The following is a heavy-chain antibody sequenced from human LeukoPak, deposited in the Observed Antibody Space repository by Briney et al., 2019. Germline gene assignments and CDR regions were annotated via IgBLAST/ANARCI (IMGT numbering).Heavy chain of an antibody. Sequence: PGGSLRLSCAASGFTFRTYWTSWVRQAPGKGLEWVAKIKQDGSEKYYMDSVKGRFTISRDNVENSLFLQMNSLRVEDTAVYYCVRTHKIEGCSTRGDSCYSMYRLFDLWGRGSLVTVSS. CDR1: GFTFRTYW. CDR3: VRTHKIEGCSTRGDSCYSMYRLFDL. D-gene: IGHD2-15*01. CDR2: IKQDGSEK. V-gene: IGHV3-7*01. J-gene: IGHJ2*01.